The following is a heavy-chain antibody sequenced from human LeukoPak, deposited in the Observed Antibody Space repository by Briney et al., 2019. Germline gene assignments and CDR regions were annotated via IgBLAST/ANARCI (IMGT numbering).Heavy chain of an antibody. V-gene: IGHV1-18*01. Sequence: GASVKVSCKASGYTFTSSGISWVRQAPGQGLKWMGWISGYNGETNYVQKFLGRVTMTIDSSTSTAYMELRSLRSDDTAVYYCAREEGGDYYYMDVWGKGTTVTVSS. CDR2: ISGYNGET. CDR3: AREEGGDYYYMDV. CDR1: GYTFTSSG. J-gene: IGHJ6*03. D-gene: IGHD3-16*01.